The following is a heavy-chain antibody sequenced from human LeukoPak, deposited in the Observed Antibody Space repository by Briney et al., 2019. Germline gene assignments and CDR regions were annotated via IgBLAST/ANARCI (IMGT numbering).Heavy chain of an antibody. Sequence: ASVKVSCKASGYTFTGYYMHWVRQAPGQGLEWMGWINPNSGGTNYAQKFQGRVTMTRDTSISTAYMELSRLRSDDTAVYYCAKGPLVVTATSTPGDYWGQGTLVTVSS. V-gene: IGHV1-2*02. CDR2: INPNSGGT. CDR1: GYTFTGYY. J-gene: IGHJ4*02. CDR3: AKGPLVVTATSTPGDY. D-gene: IGHD2-21*02.